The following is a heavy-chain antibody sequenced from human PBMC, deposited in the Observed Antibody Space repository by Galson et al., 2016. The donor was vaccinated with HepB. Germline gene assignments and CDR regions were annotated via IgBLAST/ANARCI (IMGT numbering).Heavy chain of an antibody. J-gene: IGHJ3*02. Sequence: SVTVSCKASGYTLAGYYMHWVRQAPGQGLEWMGWINPISGATNSVQKFQGRVTLTRDPSISTAYMELRRLRSDETAVYYCAREPRVNGEDSFDIWGQGTMVTVSS. CDR2: INPISGAT. D-gene: IGHD3-10*01. V-gene: IGHV1-2*02. CDR3: AREPRVNGEDSFDI. CDR1: GYTLAGYY.